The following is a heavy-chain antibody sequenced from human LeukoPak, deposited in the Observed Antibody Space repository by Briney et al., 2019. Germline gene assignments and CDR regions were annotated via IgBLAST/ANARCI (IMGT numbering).Heavy chain of an antibody. CDR2: IYYSGST. V-gene: IGHV4-31*03. CDR1: GGSISSGGYY. J-gene: IGHJ4*02. CDR3: ARGVRWLQLSYFDY. D-gene: IGHD5-24*01. Sequence: SETLSLTCTVSGGSISSGGYYWSWIRQHPGKGLEWIGYIYYSGSTYYNPSLKSRVTISVDTSKNQFSLKLSSVTAADTAVYYCARGVRWLQLSYFDYWGQGTLVTVSS.